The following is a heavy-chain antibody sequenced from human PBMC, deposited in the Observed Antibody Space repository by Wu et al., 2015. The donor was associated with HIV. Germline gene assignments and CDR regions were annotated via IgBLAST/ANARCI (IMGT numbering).Heavy chain of an antibody. J-gene: IGHJ5*02. V-gene: IGHV1-2*02. D-gene: IGHD3-9*01. Sequence: LLVQSGAEVRKSGASVKVSCKASDYILTAYYLHWVRQAPGQGLEWMGWINLKSGDSNYTQKFQGRVTVTRDTSINTAYMEMTRLKSDDTAIYYCVRDSSTSSAYPADSLVPTPWGHGNPGPPSPQ. CDR1: DYILTAYY. CDR2: INLKSGDS. CDR3: VRDSSTSSAYPADSLVPTP.